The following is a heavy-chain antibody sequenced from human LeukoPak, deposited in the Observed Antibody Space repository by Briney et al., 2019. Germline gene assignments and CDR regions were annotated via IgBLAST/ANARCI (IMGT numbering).Heavy chain of an antibody. CDR3: AREAPAGFRGYNFDY. J-gene: IGHJ4*02. Sequence: GGSLRLSCAASGFTFSSYSMNWVRQAPGKGLEWVSSISSSSTYIYYADSVKGRFTISRDNAKNSLFLQMSSLRVEDTAIYYCAREAPAGFRGYNFDYWGQGTLITVSS. CDR1: GFTFSSYS. V-gene: IGHV3-21*01. CDR2: ISSSSTYI. D-gene: IGHD5-12*01.